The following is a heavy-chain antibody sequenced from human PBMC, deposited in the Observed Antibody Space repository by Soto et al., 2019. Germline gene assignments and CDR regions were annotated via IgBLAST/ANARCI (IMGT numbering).Heavy chain of an antibody. J-gene: IGHJ5*02. CDR2: ISSSSSYI. Sequence: TGRSLRLSCAASGFTFSSYSMNWFRQAPGKGLDWVSSISSSSSYIYYADSVKGRFTISRDNAKNSLYLQMNSLRAEDTAVYYCARDSSTWYNWFDPWGQGTLVTVSS. D-gene: IGHD6-13*01. V-gene: IGHV3-21*01. CDR1: GFTFSSYS. CDR3: ARDSSTWYNWFDP.